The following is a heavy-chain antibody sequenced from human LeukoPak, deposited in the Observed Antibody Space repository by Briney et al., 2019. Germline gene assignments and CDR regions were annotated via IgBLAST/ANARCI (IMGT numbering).Heavy chain of an antibody. CDR3: ARDLRITMVRGIPPPGY. D-gene: IGHD3-10*01. J-gene: IGHJ4*02. CDR2: INVGNGNT. V-gene: IGHV1-3*01. Sequence: GASVKVSCKASGYTFSSYAMHWVRQAPGQRLEWMGWINVGNGNTKYSQKLQGRVTMTTDTSTSAAYMELRSLRSDDTAVYYCARDLRITMVRGIPPPGYWGQGTLVTVSS. CDR1: GYTFSSYA.